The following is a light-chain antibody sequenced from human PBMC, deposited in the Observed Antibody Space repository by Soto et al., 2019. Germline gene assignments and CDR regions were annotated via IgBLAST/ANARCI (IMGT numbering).Light chain of an antibody. J-gene: IGLJ2*01. CDR1: SSDVRSYNY. V-gene: IGLV2-14*01. Sequence: QSAMTQPASVSGSPGQSSTISCTGISSDVRSYNYVSWYQHHPGQAPKLLVYGVSNRPSGVSNRFSGSKSANTASLTISGLQAEDEADYYCSTYTSTTPLGVFGGGTKLTVL. CDR2: GVS. CDR3: STYTSTTPLGV.